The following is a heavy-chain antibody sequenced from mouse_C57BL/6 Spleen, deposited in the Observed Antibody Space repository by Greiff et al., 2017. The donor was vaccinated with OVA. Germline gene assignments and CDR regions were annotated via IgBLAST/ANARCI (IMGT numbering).Heavy chain of an antibody. CDR3: SRGTLYFDY. Sequence: QVQLQQPGAELVKPGASVKLSCKASGYTFTSYWMHWVKQRPGQGLEWIGMIHPNSGSTNYNEKFKSKATLTVDKSSSTAYMQLIRLTSEDAAVYYCSRGTLYFDYWGQGTTLTVSS. J-gene: IGHJ2*01. V-gene: IGHV1-64*01. CDR2: IHPNSGST. CDR1: GYTFTSYW.